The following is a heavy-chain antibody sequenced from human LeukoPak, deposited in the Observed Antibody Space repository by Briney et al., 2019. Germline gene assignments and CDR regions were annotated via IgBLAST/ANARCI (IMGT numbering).Heavy chain of an antibody. CDR2: IYTSGST. D-gene: IGHD6-19*01. Sequence: PSETLSLTCTVSGGSISSYYWSWIRQPAGKGLEWIGRIYTSGSTNYNPSLKSRVTMSVDTSKNQFSLKLSSVTAADTAVYYCARRIAVAARGPFDYWGQGTLVTVSS. J-gene: IGHJ4*02. CDR1: GGSISSYY. V-gene: IGHV4-4*07. CDR3: ARRIAVAARGPFDY.